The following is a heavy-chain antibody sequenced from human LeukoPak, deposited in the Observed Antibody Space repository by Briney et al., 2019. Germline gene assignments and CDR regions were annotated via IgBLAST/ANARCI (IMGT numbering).Heavy chain of an antibody. CDR3: AKDRSRVAWGGSGYLDY. CDR2: ISYDGSNK. CDR1: GFTFSSYG. J-gene: IGHJ4*02. D-gene: IGHD3-22*01. V-gene: IGHV3-30*18. Sequence: PGRSLRLSCAASGFTFSSYGMHWVRQAPGKGLEWVAVISYDGSNKYYADSVKGRFTIPRDNSKNTLYLQMNSLRAEDTAVYYCAKDRSRVAWGGSGYLDYWGQGTLVTVSS.